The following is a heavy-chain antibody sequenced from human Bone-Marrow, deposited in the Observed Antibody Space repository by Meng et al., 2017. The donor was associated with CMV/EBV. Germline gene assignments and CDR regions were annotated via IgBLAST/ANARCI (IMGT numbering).Heavy chain of an antibody. CDR1: GGSISSNIYY. CDR3: ARHVPNPSKFAY. V-gene: IGHV4-39*01. CDR2: INYGGNT. Sequence: GSLRLSCPVSGGSISSNIYYWGWIRQPPGKRLEWIAYINYGGNTFYNPFLKSRVAMSVDTSMNQVSLKLNSVTAADTAVYYCARHVPNPSKFAYWGQGNLVNVAS. J-gene: IGHJ4*02.